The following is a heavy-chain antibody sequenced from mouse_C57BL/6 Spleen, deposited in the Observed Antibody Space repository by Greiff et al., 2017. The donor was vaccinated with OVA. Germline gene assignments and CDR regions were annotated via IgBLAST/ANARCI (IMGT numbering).Heavy chain of an antibody. CDR1: GYSFTDYN. CDR2: INPNYGTT. D-gene: IGHD2-5*01. Sequence: EVKLQESGPELVKPGASVKISCKASGYSFTDYNMNWVKQSNGKSLEWIGVINPNYGTTSYNQKFKGKATLTVDQSSSTAYMQLNSLTSEDSAVYYCARSGSNHWYFDVWGTGTTVTVSS. CDR3: ARSGSNHWYFDV. V-gene: IGHV1-39*01. J-gene: IGHJ1*03.